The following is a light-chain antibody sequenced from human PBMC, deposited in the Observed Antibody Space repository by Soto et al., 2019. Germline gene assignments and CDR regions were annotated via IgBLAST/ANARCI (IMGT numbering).Light chain of an antibody. CDR2: GTS. Sequence: EIVMPQSPATLSVSPGERATLSCRASQSVSSNLAWYQQKPGQAPRLLMFGTSNRATDIPDRFGGSGSGTDFTLTISSLEPEDFAVYYCEQRSKWPITFGQGTRLEIK. J-gene: IGKJ5*01. V-gene: IGKV3-11*01. CDR1: QSVSSN. CDR3: EQRSKWPIT.